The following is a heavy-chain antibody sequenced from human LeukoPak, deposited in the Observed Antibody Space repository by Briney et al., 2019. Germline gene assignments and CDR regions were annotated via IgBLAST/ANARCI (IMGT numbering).Heavy chain of an antibody. Sequence: SETLSLTCSVSGDSISSHYWSWIRQPPGKGLEWIGYIYYSGSTKYSPSLKSRVTISVDTSKHQFFLKLSSVTAADTALYYCARDSGTTGEVKFDPWGQGTLVTVSS. V-gene: IGHV4-59*11. CDR1: GDSISSHY. CDR3: ARDSGTTGEVKFDP. J-gene: IGHJ5*02. D-gene: IGHD3-10*01. CDR2: IYYSGST.